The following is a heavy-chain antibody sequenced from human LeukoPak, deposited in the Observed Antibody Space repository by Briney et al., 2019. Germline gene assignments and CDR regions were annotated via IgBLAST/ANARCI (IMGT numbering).Heavy chain of an antibody. Sequence: GGSLRLSCATSGFTLSAHGMQWVRQAPGKGLDWVAFIQYDGRNTYYVDSVKGRFTISRDNSKDTLYLQMGSLRPEYTAVYFCALTKVSLPENIDAAGFDPWGQGTLVTVSS. CDR2: IQYDGRNT. CDR1: GFTLSAHG. J-gene: IGHJ5*02. CDR3: ALTKVSLPENIDAAGFDP. V-gene: IGHV3-30*02. D-gene: IGHD6-13*01.